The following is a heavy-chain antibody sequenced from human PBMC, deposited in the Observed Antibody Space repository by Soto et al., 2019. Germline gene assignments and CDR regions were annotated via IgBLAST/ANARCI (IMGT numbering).Heavy chain of an antibody. CDR3: ARDNYDSSGTLGY. CDR2: IWYDGSNK. V-gene: IGHV3-33*01. J-gene: IGHJ4*02. CDR1: GFTFSSYG. Sequence: GGSLRLSCAASGFTFSSYGMHWVRQAPGKGLEWVAVIWYDGSNKYYADSVKGRFTISRDNSKNTLYLQMNSLRAEDTAVYYCARDNYDSSGTLGYWGQGTLVTVSS. D-gene: IGHD3-22*01.